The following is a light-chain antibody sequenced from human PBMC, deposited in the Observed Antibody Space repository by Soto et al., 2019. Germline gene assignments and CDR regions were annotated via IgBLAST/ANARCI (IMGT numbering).Light chain of an antibody. Sequence: QSFLAQPPSASVSPGQSVTISCTGTSSDIGAYNFVSWYQQHPGKAPKLMIYEVSKRPSGVPDRFSGSKSGDTASLTVSGLQAEDEADYFCSSYAGINSLVFGSGTKVTAL. CDR3: SSYAGINSLV. V-gene: IGLV2-8*01. CDR2: EVS. J-gene: IGLJ1*01. CDR1: SSDIGAYNF.